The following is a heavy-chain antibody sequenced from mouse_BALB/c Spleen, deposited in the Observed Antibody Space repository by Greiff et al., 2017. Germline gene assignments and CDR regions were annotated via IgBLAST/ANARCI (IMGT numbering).Heavy chain of an antibody. CDR2: IRNKANGYTT. CDR3: ARELDSYFDV. V-gene: IGHV7-3*02. Sequence: EVKLVESGGGLVQPGGSLRLSCATSGFTFTDYYMSWVRQPPGKALEWLGFIRNKANGYTTEYSASVKGRFTISRDNSQSILYLQMNTLRAEDSANYYCARELDSYFDVWGEGTTVTVSS. J-gene: IGHJ1*01. D-gene: IGHD4-1*01. CDR1: GFTFTDYY.